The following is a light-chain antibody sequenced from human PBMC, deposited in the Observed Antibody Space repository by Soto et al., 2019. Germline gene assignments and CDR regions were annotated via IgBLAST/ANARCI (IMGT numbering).Light chain of an antibody. Sequence: ENVLTQSPATLSLSPGDTATLSCRATQSVSNYLAWYQQKLGLAPRLLIYDASKRATGIPARFSGSGSGTDFTLTISSLEPEDFAVYFCQQRSDWPPTFGQGTRLEIK. CDR2: DAS. V-gene: IGKV3-11*01. CDR1: QSVSNY. J-gene: IGKJ5*01. CDR3: QQRSDWPPT.